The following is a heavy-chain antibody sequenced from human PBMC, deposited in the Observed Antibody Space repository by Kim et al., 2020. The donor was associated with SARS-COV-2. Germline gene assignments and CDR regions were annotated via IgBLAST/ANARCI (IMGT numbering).Heavy chain of an antibody. J-gene: IGHJ3*02. V-gene: IGHV3-33*08. D-gene: IGHD6-19*01. CDR1: GFTFSSYG. Sequence: GGSLRLSCAASGFTFSSYGMHWVRQAPGKGLEWVAVIWYDGSNKYYADSVKGRFTISRDNSKNTLYLQMNSLRAEDTAVYYCARVPGSGWYDAFDIWGQGTMVAVSS. CDR2: IWYDGSNK. CDR3: ARVPGSGWYDAFDI.